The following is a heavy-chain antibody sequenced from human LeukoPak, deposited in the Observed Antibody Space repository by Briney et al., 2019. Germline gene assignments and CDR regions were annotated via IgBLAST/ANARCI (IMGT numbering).Heavy chain of an antibody. CDR1: GFTFSSYW. D-gene: IGHD6-19*01. V-gene: IGHV3-7*01. J-gene: IGHJ4*02. Sequence: TGGSLRLSCAASGFTFSSYWMSWVRQAPGKGLEWVANIKQDGSEKYYVDSVKGRFTISRDNAKNSLYLQMNSLRAEDTAVYYCAREAVAGTYYFDYWGQGTLVTVSS. CDR2: IKQDGSEK. CDR3: AREAVAGTYYFDY.